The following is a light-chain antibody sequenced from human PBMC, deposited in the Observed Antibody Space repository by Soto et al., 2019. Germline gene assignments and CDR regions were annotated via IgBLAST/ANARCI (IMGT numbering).Light chain of an antibody. Sequence: EIVLTQSPGTLSLSPGERATLSCRASQSVTNRYLAWYRQKPGQAPRLLIFGASIRDTGIPDRFSGSGSGTDFTLTINRLEPEDFAVYYCQQYGSSPGTVGQGTKVDIK. CDR1: QSVTNRY. CDR2: GAS. J-gene: IGKJ1*01. V-gene: IGKV3-20*01. CDR3: QQYGSSPGT.